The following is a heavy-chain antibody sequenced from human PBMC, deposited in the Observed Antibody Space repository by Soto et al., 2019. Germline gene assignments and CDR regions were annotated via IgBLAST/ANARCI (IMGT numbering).Heavy chain of an antibody. Sequence: QVQLQESGPGLVKPSETLSLTCSVSCDSISRSSPYWGWIRQPPGKWLEWIVSIHYSGTSYYNPSLKSRVTIFVDTSKNQLSLTLRSVTAADTAVYYCAIHWFAGSPIPWGQGSLVTVSS. D-gene: IGHD3-16*01. CDR3: AIHWFAGSPIP. CDR1: CDSISRSSPY. J-gene: IGHJ5*02. V-gene: IGHV4-39*01. CDR2: IHYSGTS.